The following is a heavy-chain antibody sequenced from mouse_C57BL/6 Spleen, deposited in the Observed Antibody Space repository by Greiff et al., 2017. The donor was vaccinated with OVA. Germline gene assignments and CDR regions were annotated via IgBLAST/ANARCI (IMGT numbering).Heavy chain of an antibody. J-gene: IGHJ3*01. V-gene: IGHV5-4*01. CDR2: ISDGGSYT. D-gene: IGHD1-1*01. Sequence: DVQLVESGGGLVKPGGSLKLSCAASGFTFSSYAMSWVRQTPEKRLEWVATISDGGSYTYYPDNVKGRFTISRDNAKNNLYLQMSHLKSEDTAMYYCAREDYGGFAYWGQGTLVTVSA. CDR3: AREDYGGFAY. CDR1: GFTFSSYA.